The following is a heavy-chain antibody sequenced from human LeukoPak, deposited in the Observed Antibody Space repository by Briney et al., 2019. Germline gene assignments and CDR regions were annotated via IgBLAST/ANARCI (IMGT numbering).Heavy chain of an antibody. Sequence: GGSLRLSCAASGFTFSSYWMSWVRQAPGKGLEWVANIKQDGSEKYYVDSVKGRFTISRDNAKNSLYLQMNSLRAEDTAVYYCARDFRYPGYGDQFDYWGQGTLVTVSS. J-gene: IGHJ4*02. V-gene: IGHV3-7*01. CDR3: ARDFRYPGYGDQFDY. CDR2: IKQDGSEK. D-gene: IGHD4-17*01. CDR1: GFTFSSYW.